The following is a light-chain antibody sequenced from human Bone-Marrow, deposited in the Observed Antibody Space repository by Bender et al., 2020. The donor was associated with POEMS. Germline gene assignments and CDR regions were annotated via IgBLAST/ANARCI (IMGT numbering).Light chain of an antibody. CDR1: SGHSNYA. V-gene: IGLV4-69*01. CDR3: QSWDTNIQV. J-gene: IGLJ3*02. Sequence: QLVLTQSPSASASLGASVKLTCTLSSGHSNYAIAWHQQQPEKGPRFLMRINSDGSHSRGDGIPDRFSVSSSGAERYLTISSLQSEDDADYYCQSWDTNIQVFGGGTKLTVL. CDR2: INSDGSH.